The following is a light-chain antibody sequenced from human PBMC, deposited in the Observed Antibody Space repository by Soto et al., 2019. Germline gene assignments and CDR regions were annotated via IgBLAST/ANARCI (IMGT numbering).Light chain of an antibody. V-gene: IGLV2-14*01. Sequence: QSVLTQPASVSGSPGQSITISCTGSSNDVGGYNYVSWYQQHPGKAPKLMIYDVSDRPSGVSNRFSGSKSGNTASLTISGLQAEDEADYYCSSYTSSSTRVFGTGTQLTVL. CDR2: DVS. CDR1: SNDVGGYNY. J-gene: IGLJ1*01. CDR3: SSYTSSSTRV.